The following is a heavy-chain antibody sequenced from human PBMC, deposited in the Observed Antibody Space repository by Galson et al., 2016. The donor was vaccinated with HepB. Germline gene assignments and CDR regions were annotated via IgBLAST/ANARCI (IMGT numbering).Heavy chain of an antibody. Sequence: SLRLSCAASGFAFSSHSMNWVRQAPGKGLEWLAYISGSSDKIYYGDSVKGRFTISRDNARNLLFLRMDGLRAEDTAVYFCARGDGTNWDFDYWGQGTLVTASS. CDR3: ARGDGTNWDFDY. D-gene: IGHD7-27*01. CDR1: GFAFSSHS. J-gene: IGHJ4*02. V-gene: IGHV3-48*04. CDR2: ISGSSDKI.